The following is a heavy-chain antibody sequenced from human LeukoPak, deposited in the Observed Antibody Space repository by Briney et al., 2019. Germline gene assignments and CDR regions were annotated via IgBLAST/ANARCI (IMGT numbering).Heavy chain of an antibody. J-gene: IGHJ5*02. CDR1: GFTFSDYY. D-gene: IGHD3-9*01. CDR3: AREGDPYDILTGYYMGWFDP. Sequence: GGSLRLSCAASGFTFSDYYMSWIRQAPGKGLERVSYLSSSGSTIYYADSVKARFTISRDNAQNSLYMQMNSLRAEDTAVYYCAREGDPYDILTGYYMGWFDPWGQGTLVTVSS. V-gene: IGHV3-11*01. CDR2: LSSSGSTI.